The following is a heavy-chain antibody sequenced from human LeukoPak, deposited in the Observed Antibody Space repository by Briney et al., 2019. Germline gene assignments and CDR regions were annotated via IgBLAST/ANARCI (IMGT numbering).Heavy chain of an antibody. D-gene: IGHD2-15*01. CDR2: IYSGGST. Sequence: GGSLRPSCAASGFTFNNAWMSWVRQAPGKGLEWVSVIYSGGSTYYADSVKGRFTISRDNSKNTLYLQMKSLRAEDTGVYYCARVGRADDSGVFDYWGQGTLVTVSS. V-gene: IGHV3-66*01. J-gene: IGHJ4*02. CDR1: GFTFNNAW. CDR3: ARVGRADDSGVFDY.